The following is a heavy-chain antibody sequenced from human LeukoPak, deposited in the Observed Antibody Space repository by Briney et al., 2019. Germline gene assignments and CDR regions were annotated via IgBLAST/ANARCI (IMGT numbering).Heavy chain of an antibody. Sequence: ASVKVSCKASGYTFTSYDINWVRQAPGQGLEWMGWISGNNGNTNYAQKFQGRVTMTTDTSTSTAYMELRSLRSDDTAVYYCVRSSVVVAAVDYWGQGTLVTVSS. CDR3: VRSSVVVAAVDY. J-gene: IGHJ4*02. CDR2: ISGNNGNT. D-gene: IGHD2-15*01. CDR1: GYTFTSYD. V-gene: IGHV1-18*01.